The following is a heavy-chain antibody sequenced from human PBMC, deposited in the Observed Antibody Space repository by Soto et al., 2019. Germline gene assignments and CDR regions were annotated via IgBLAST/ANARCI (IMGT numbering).Heavy chain of an antibody. CDR3: ARHWNYYDSSGDYSGRDAFDI. CDR1: GGSIISYY. V-gene: IGHV4-59*08. CDR2: IYYSGST. Sequence: SETLSLTCTVSGGSIISYYWSWILQPPWKGLEWIGYIYYSGSTNYNPSLKSRVTISVDTSKNQFSLKLSSVTAADTAVYYCARHWNYYDSSGDYSGRDAFDIWGQGTMVTVSS. D-gene: IGHD3-22*01. J-gene: IGHJ3*02.